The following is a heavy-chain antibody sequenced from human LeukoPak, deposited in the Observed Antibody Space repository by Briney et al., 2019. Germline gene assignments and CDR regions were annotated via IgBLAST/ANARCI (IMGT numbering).Heavy chain of an antibody. CDR1: GYTFTGYY. V-gene: IGHV1-2*02. CDR3: ARVYSSGWYEDWFDP. CDR2: INPNSGGT. Sequence: ASVKVSCKASGYTFTGYYMHWVRQAPGQGLEWMGWINPNSGGTNYAQKFQGRVTMTRDTSISTAYMELSRPRSDDTAVYYCARVYSSGWYEDWFDPWGQGTLVTVSS. D-gene: IGHD6-19*01. J-gene: IGHJ5*02.